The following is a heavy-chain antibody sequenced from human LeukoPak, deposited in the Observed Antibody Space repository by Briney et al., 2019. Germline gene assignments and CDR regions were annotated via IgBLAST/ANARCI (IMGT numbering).Heavy chain of an antibody. CDR1: GFTVSSNY. CDR2: IYFSGST. V-gene: IGHV3-66*01. Sequence: PGGSLRLSCAASGFTVSSNYMSWVRQAPGKGLEWVSIIYFSGSTYYADSVKGRFTISRDNSKNTLYLQMNSLRVEDTAMYYRAKTLGSTWYGYYFESWGQGTLVTVSS. D-gene: IGHD6-13*01. J-gene: IGHJ4*02. CDR3: AKTLGSTWYGYYFES.